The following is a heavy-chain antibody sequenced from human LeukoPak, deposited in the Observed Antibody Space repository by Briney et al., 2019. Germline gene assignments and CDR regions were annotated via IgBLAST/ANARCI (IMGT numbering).Heavy chain of an antibody. J-gene: IGHJ3*02. D-gene: IGHD3-10*01. CDR2: IRYDGSNK. CDR1: GFTFSSYG. V-gene: IGHV3-30*02. CDR3: ARDRFGSGSYAAFDI. Sequence: GGSLRLSCAASGFTFSSYGMHWVRQAPGKGLEWVAFIRYDGSNKYYADSVKGRFTISRDNSKNTLYLQMNSLRAEDTAVYYCARDRFGSGSYAAFDIWGQGTMVTVSS.